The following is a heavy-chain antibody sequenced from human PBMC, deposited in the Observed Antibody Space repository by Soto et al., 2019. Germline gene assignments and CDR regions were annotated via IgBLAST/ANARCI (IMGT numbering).Heavy chain of an antibody. V-gene: IGHV5-51*01. CDR1: GYSFSNYW. CDR3: TRHFYGPDY. J-gene: IGHJ4*02. Sequence: GESLKISCKGSGYSFSNYWIGWVRQMPGKGLEWVGIMYPGDSDTRYSPSFRGQVTISADESISTAYLQWNSLKASDTAMYYCTRHFYGPDYWGQGTLVTVSS. D-gene: IGHD4-17*01. CDR2: MYPGDSDT.